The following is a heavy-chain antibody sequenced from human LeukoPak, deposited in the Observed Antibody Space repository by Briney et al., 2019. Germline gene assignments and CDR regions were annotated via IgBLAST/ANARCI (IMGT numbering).Heavy chain of an antibody. D-gene: IGHD1-7*01. CDR1: GDSIHSGSYY. CDR3: ARLGITGTPFDY. CDR2: VYHSGSP. J-gene: IGHJ4*02. V-gene: IGHV4-39*07. Sequence: SETLSLTCTASGDSIHSGSYYWGWIRQAPGKGLEWIGSVYHSGSPFYNPSLKSRVTISVDKSKNQFSLKLSSVTAADTAVYYCARLGITGTPFDYWGQGTLVTVSS.